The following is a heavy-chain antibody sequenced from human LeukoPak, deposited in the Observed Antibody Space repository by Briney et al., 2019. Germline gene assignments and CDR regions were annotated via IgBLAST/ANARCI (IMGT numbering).Heavy chain of an antibody. Sequence: GGSLRLSCAASGFTFSGSAMHWVRQASGKGLEWVGRIRSKANSYATAYAASVKGRFTISRDDSKNTAYLQMNSLKTEDTAVYYCTTRMATVDCWGQGTLVTVSS. V-gene: IGHV3-73*01. D-gene: IGHD5-24*01. CDR1: GFTFSGSA. CDR3: TTRMATVDC. J-gene: IGHJ4*02. CDR2: IRSKANSYAT.